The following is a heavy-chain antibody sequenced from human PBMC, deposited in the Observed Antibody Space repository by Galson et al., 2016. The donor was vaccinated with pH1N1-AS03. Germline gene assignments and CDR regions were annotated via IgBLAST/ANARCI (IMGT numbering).Heavy chain of an antibody. V-gene: IGHV1-69*13. D-gene: IGHD1-14*01. Sequence: SVKVSCKASGDSFSSYAFTWVRLAPGQGPEWMGGIIPIFGKPQYAQKFQGRVTITADESTTTVYIDLSSLISDDTAMYYCARDGPGIVRANAHWGQGTLVTVSS. CDR2: IIPIFGKP. J-gene: IGHJ1*01. CDR1: GDSFSSYA. CDR3: ARDGPGIVRANAH.